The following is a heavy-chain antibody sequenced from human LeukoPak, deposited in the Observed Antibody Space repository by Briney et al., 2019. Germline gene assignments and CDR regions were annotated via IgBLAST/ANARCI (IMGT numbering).Heavy chain of an antibody. CDR2: IKSKTNGGTT. V-gene: IGHV3-15*01. J-gene: IGHJ4*02. Sequence: GGSLRLSCAASGFTFAYAWMSWVRQAPGKGLEWVGRIKSKTNGGTTDYAAPVKDRFTISRDDSKNTLYLHMNSLKTEDTAVYYCTTSPLLYCSGGSCYDYWGQGTLVTVSS. CDR3: TTSPLLYCSGGSCYDY. CDR1: GFTFAYAW. D-gene: IGHD2-15*01.